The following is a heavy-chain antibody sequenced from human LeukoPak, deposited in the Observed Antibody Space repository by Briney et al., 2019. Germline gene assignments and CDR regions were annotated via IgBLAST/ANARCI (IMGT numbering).Heavy chain of an antibody. D-gene: IGHD1-1*01. CDR2: VNPDSGAT. CDR1: GYTFTHYR. J-gene: IGHJ4*02. CDR3: ARENWYSDY. Sequence: ASVKVSCKASGYTFTHYRLHWVRQAHGQGLEWMGWVNPDSGATNYQQNFRGRVTMTRDTSISTVYMELSRLRSDDTAVYYCARENWYSDYWGQGTLVTVSS. V-gene: IGHV1-2*02.